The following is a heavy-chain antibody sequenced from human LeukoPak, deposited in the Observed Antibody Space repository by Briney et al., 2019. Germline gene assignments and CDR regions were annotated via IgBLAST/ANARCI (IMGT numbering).Heavy chain of an antibody. J-gene: IGHJ4*02. D-gene: IGHD6-19*01. V-gene: IGHV4-34*01. CDR3: ARGTYSSHYFDY. CDR2: INHSGST. Sequence: SETLSLTCTVSGGSISSYYWSRIRQPPGKGLEWIGEINHSGSTNYNPSLKSRVTISVDTSKNQFSLKLSSVTAADTAVYYCARGTYSSHYFDYWGQGTLVTVSS. CDR1: GGSISSYY.